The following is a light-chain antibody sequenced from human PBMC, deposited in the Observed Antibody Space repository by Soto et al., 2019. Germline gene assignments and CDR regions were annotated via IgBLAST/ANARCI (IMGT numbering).Light chain of an antibody. CDR3: QQCGGSPLFS. CDR1: QSVISSC. J-gene: IGKJ3*01. V-gene: IGKV3-20*01. Sequence: EIVLTQSPGTLSLSPGERATLSCTASQSVISSCLAWYQLKPGQAPRLLIHTTSIRATDIPDRFSGSGSGTDFTLTISRLEPDDFAVYYCQQCGGSPLFSFGPGTRVDI. CDR2: TTS.